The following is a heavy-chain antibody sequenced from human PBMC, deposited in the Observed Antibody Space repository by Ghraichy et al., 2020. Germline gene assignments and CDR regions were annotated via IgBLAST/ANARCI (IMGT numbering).Heavy chain of an antibody. D-gene: IGHD7-27*01. V-gene: IGHV3-13*04. Sequence: GGSLRRSCAASGFTFSSYDMHWVRQATGKGLEWVSAIGTAGDTYYPGSVKGRFTISRENAKNSLYLQMNSLRAGDTAVYYCARSTGDWYFDLWGRGTLVTVSS. CDR1: GFTFSSYD. CDR3: ARSTGDWYFDL. CDR2: IGTAGDT. J-gene: IGHJ2*01.